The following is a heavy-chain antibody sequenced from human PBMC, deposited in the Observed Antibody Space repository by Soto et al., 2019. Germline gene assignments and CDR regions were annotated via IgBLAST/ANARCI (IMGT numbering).Heavy chain of an antibody. CDR3: ARVAYCSSTSCYAHAFDI. J-gene: IGHJ3*02. CDR1: GFTFTSSA. Sequence: SVKVSCKASGFTFTSSAMQWVRQARGQRLEWIGWIVVGSGNTNYAQKFQGWVTMTRDTSISTAYMELSRLRSDDTAVYYCARVAYCSSTSCYAHAFDIWGQGTMVTVSS. V-gene: IGHV1-58*02. CDR2: IVVGSGNT. D-gene: IGHD2-2*01.